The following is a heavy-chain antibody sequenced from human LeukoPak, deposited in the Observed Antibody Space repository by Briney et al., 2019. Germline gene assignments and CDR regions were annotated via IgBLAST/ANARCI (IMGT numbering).Heavy chain of an antibody. J-gene: IGHJ4*02. CDR1: GFTFSSFW. CDR3: ARVRYNSGYIFDY. D-gene: IGHD5-18*01. Sequence: PGGSLRLSCAASGFTFSSFWMSWVRQAPGKGLEWVANIKQDGSEKHYVDSVKGRFTISRDNAKNSVYLQMSSLRAEDTAVYYCARVRYNSGYIFDYWGQGALVTVSS. CDR2: IKQDGSEK. V-gene: IGHV3-7*01.